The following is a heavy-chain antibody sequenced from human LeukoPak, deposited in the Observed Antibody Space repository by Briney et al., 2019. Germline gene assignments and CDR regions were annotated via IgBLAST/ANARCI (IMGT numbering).Heavy chain of an antibody. Sequence: PGGSLRLSCAASGFAFDDHAMHWVRQAPGKGLEWVSGISWNSASEGYADSVRGRFTISRDNAKNSLYLQMNSLRAEDTALYLFRNLLRFFDSALSAPDYWGQGTLVTVSS. V-gene: IGHV3-9*01. CDR1: GFAFDDHA. CDR2: ISWNSASE. J-gene: IGHJ4*02. D-gene: IGHD3-9*01. CDR3: RNLLRFFDSALSAPDY.